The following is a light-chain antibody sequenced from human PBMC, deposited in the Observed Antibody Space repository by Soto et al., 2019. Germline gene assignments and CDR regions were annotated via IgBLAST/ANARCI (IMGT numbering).Light chain of an antibody. CDR2: DAS. V-gene: IGKV3-20*01. CDR1: QSVNSNY. Sequence: EIVVTQSPATLSVSPGERSTLSCRASQSVNSNYLAWYQQHPGQPPRLLVSDASTRARNIPARFSGSGSGTDFTLTISRLEPEDFAVYYCQQYGSSPLTFGGGTKVDIK. J-gene: IGKJ4*01. CDR3: QQYGSSPLT.